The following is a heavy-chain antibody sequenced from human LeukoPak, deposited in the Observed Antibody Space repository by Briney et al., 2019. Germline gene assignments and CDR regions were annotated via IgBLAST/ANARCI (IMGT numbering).Heavy chain of an antibody. D-gene: IGHD5-18*01. J-gene: IGHJ4*02. V-gene: IGHV3-74*01. CDR3: ARDRADGYNYGDSFDN. CDR1: GFTFSSYW. CDR2: INTDGSDT. Sequence: PGGSLRLSCAASGFTFSSYWMHWVRQAPGRGLVWVSRINTDGSDTSYADSVKGRFTISRDNAKNTLYLQMNSLRAEDTAVYYCARDRADGYNYGDSFDNWGQGVLVTVSS.